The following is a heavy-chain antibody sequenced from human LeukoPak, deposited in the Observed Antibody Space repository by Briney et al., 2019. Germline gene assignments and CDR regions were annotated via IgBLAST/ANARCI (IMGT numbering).Heavy chain of an antibody. J-gene: IGHJ5*02. CDR2: IYYSGST. CDR1: GGSISSYY. CDR3: ARYWGARWFDP. V-gene: IGHV4-59*01. Sequence: SETLSLTCTVSGGSISSYYWSWIRQPPGKGLEWIGYIYYSGSTNYNPSLKSRVTISVDTSKNQFSLKLSSVTAADTAVYYCARYWGARWFDPWGQGTLVTVSS. D-gene: IGHD2-8*02.